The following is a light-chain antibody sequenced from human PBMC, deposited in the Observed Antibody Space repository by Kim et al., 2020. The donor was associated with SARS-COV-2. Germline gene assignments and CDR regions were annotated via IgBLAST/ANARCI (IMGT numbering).Light chain of an antibody. Sequence: GDRVTNYLRAGQEIRTFLTLHQRKPGKPPSLLIHTAFTLQSGVPSRFSGSGSGTDFTLTINCLQPEDFATYYCQQYYNYPLTFGGGTKVDIK. J-gene: IGKJ4*01. CDR3: QQYYNYPLT. CDR1: QEIRTF. CDR2: TAF. V-gene: IGKV1-8*01.